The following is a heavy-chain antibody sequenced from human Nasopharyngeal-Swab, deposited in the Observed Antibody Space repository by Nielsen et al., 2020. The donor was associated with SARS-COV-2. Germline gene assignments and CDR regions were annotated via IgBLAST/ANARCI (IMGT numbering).Heavy chain of an antibody. V-gene: IGHV1-2*04. D-gene: IGHD3-3*01. Sequence: ASVKVSCKASGYNFTGYYMHWVRQAPGQGLEWMGWINPNSGGTNYAQKFQGWVTMTRNTSISTAYMELSRLRSDDTAVYYCARGRGITIFGVANWEKRATTDAPRMDVWGQGTTVTVSS. CDR3: ARGRGITIFGVANWEKRATTDAPRMDV. CDR2: INPNSGGT. CDR1: GYNFTGYY. J-gene: IGHJ6*02.